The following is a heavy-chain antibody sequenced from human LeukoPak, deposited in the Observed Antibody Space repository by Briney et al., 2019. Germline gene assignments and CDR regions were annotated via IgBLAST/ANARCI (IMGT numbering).Heavy chain of an antibody. V-gene: IGHV3-66*01. Sequence: GGSLRLSCAASGFTFSSNFMSWVRQAPGKGLEWVSVIYSGGRTDYADSVKGRFIIFRDNSKNTLYLQMNSLRAEDTAVYYCAKGDWSGYYILDYWGQGTLVTVSS. CDR2: IYSGGRT. CDR3: AKGDWSGYYILDY. CDR1: GFTFSSNF. D-gene: IGHD3-3*01. J-gene: IGHJ4*02.